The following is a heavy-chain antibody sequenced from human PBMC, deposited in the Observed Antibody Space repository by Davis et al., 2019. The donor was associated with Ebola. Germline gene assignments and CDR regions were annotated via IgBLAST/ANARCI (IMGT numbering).Heavy chain of an antibody. Sequence: GESLKISCAASGFSFRTYWMHWVRQAPGKGLEWVADLWPDGSHANYADSVRGRSTISRDNSKNTLYLQIDTLRADDTGVYYCARDRSWILFDYWGQGTLASVSS. J-gene: IGHJ4*02. CDR2: LWPDGSHA. CDR1: GFSFRTYW. V-gene: IGHV3-33*08. CDR3: ARDRSWILFDY. D-gene: IGHD5-18*01.